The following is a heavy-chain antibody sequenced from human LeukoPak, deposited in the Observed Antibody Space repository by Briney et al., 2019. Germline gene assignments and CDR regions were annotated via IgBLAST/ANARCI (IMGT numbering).Heavy chain of an antibody. Sequence: SETLSLTCTVPGDSVTTYYWSWIRQPPGKGLEWLGYIYYSGSATYNPSLKSRVTISVDTSKNQFSLKLSSVTAADTAVYYCARDGSNWSNDYYHGVDVWGQGTTVTVSS. V-gene: IGHV4-59*02. CDR1: GDSVTTYY. CDR2: IYYSGSA. J-gene: IGHJ6*02. CDR3: ARDGSNWSNDYYHGVDV. D-gene: IGHD4-11*01.